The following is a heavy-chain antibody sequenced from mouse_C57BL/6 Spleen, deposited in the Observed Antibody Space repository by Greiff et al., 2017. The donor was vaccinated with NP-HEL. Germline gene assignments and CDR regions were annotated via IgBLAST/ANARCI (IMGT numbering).Heavy chain of an antibody. J-gene: IGHJ3*01. Sequence: EVQVVESGPGLVKPSQSLSLTCSVTGYSITSGYYWNWIRQFPGNKLEWMGYISYDGSNNYNPSLKNRISITRDTSKNQFFLKLNSVTTEDTATYYCARGADGGFAYWGQGTLVTVSA. CDR3: ARGADGGFAY. CDR2: ISYDGSN. V-gene: IGHV3-6*01. CDR1: GYSITSGYY.